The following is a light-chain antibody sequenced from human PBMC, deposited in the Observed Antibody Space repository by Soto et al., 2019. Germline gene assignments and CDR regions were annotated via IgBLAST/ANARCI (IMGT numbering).Light chain of an antibody. V-gene: IGKV1-9*01. Sequence: IQLTQSPSSLSASIGDSVTITGRDRQGMDSYLAWYQQRPGKVPQLLIYETSILQSGVSSRYSGSGSGTDFTLTISSLQAEDFATYYCQQTRSYPSTFGGGTKVESK. J-gene: IGKJ4*01. CDR1: QGMDSY. CDR2: ETS. CDR3: QQTRSYPST.